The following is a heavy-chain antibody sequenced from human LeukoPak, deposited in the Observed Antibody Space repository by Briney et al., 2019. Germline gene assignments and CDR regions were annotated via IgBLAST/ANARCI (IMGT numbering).Heavy chain of an antibody. Sequence: GGSLRLSCEASGFTVSSNYLSWVREAPGEGLEWVSVIYSDGSTYYADSVKGRFPISRDNSKNTLYLQMSSLRAEDTAVYYCARGPRGDGYNDYWGQGTLVTVSS. D-gene: IGHD5-24*01. CDR3: ARGPRGDGYNDY. CDR2: IYSDGST. J-gene: IGHJ4*02. CDR1: GFTVSSNY. V-gene: IGHV3-53*01.